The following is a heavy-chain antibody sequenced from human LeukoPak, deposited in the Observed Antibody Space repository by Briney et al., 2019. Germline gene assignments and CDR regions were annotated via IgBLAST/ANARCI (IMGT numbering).Heavy chain of an antibody. J-gene: IGHJ3*02. V-gene: IGHV4-59*08. Sequence: SETLSLTCTVSGVSISSYYWSWIRQPPGKGLECIGYFLYSGNTNYNPSLKSRVTISIDTSRKQFSLKLNSVTAADTAVYYCARLGQPNAFDIWGQGTVVTVSS. D-gene: IGHD3-16*01. CDR3: ARLGQPNAFDI. CDR1: GVSISSYY. CDR2: FLYSGNT.